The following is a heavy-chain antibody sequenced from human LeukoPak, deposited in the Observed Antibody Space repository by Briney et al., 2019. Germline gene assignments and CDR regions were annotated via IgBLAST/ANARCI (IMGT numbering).Heavy chain of an antibody. Sequence: SETLSLTCTVSGGSISSSSYYWGWIRQPPGKGLEWIGSIYYSGSTYYNPSLKSRVTISVDTSKNQFSLKLSSVTAADTAVYYCARTKYSGSYYGFDYWGQGTLVTVSS. CDR1: GGSISSSSYY. CDR2: IYYSGST. D-gene: IGHD1-26*01. J-gene: IGHJ4*02. V-gene: IGHV4-39*07. CDR3: ARTKYSGSYYGFDY.